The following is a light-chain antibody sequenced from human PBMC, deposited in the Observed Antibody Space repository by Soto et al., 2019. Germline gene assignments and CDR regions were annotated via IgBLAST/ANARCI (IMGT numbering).Light chain of an antibody. V-gene: IGKV3-15*01. Sequence: EIVMTQSPATLPVSPGERATLSCRSSQSVSGKVAWYQQKPGQPPSLLIYAASTRATGVPARFSGSGSGTEFTLTITSLQSEDFAVYFCQQYANWPPVVFGGGTKVDIK. CDR3: QQYANWPPVV. CDR2: AAS. J-gene: IGKJ4*01. CDR1: QSVSGK.